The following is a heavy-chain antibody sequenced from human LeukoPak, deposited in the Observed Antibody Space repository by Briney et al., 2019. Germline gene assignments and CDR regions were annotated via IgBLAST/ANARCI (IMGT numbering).Heavy chain of an antibody. Sequence: GASVKVSCKASGYTFTSYGISWVRQAPGQGLEWIGWISAYNGNTNYAQKLQGRVTMTTDTSTSTAYMELRSLRSDDTAVYYCARGINTGYSSSWYLYYFDYWGQGTLVTVSS. D-gene: IGHD6-13*01. CDR2: ISAYNGNT. V-gene: IGHV1-18*01. CDR1: GYTFTSYG. J-gene: IGHJ4*02. CDR3: ARGINTGYSSSWYLYYFDY.